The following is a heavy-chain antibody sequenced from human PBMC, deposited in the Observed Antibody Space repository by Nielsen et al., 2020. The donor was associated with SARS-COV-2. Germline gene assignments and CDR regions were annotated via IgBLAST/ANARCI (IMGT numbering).Heavy chain of an antibody. J-gene: IGHJ3*02. V-gene: IGHV4-34*01. D-gene: IGHD4-17*01. Sequence: SETLSLTCAVYGWSFSGYYWSWIRQPPGKGLEWIGEINHSGSTNYNPSLKSRVTISVDTSKNQFSLKLSSVTAADTAVYYCARADPVDYGDYVNDAFDIWGQGTMVTVSS. CDR1: GWSFSGYY. CDR3: ARADPVDYGDYVNDAFDI. CDR2: INHSGST.